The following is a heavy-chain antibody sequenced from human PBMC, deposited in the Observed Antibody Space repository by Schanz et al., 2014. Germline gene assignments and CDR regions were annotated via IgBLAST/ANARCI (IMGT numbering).Heavy chain of an antibody. Sequence: QVQLVESGGGLVKPGGSLRLSCAASGITLSGYGLHWVRQAPGKGLEWVALIWYDGSNEYYADSVKGRFTISRDNPKKTLYLQMNSLRAEDTAVYYCARDHQWLARYYMDVWGKGTTVTVSS. D-gene: IGHD6-19*01. CDR2: IWYDGSNE. CDR1: GITLSGYG. J-gene: IGHJ6*03. CDR3: ARDHQWLARYYMDV. V-gene: IGHV3-33*08.